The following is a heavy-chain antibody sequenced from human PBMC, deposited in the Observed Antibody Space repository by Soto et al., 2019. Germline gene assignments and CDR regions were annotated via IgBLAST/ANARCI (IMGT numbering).Heavy chain of an antibody. CDR1: GFTFSSYS. CDR3: AREGWDIVVVPAAMLYYYYMDV. V-gene: IGHV3-48*01. Sequence: GGSLRLSCAASGFTFSSYSMNWVRQAPGKGQEWISYISSSSSTIYYADSVKGRFTISRDNAKNSLYLQMNSLRADDTAVYYWAREGWDIVVVPAAMLYYYYMDVWGQGTTVTVSS. D-gene: IGHD2-2*01. J-gene: IGHJ6*03. CDR2: ISSSSSTI.